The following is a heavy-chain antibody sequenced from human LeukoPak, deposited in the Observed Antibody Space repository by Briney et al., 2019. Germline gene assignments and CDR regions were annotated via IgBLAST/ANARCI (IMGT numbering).Heavy chain of an antibody. CDR3: ARERETSSTSCYGV. Sequence: GGSLRLSCAASGFTFSSYSMNWVRQAPEKGLEWGSSISSSSSYIYYADSVKGRFTISRDNAKNSLYLQMNSLRAEDTAVYYCARERETSSTSCYGVWGQGTLVTVSS. D-gene: IGHD2-2*01. V-gene: IGHV3-21*01. J-gene: IGHJ4*02. CDR1: GFTFSSYS. CDR2: ISSSSSYI.